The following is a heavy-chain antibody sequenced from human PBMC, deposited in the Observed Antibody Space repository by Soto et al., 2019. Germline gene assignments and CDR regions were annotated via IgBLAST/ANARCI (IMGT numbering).Heavy chain of an antibody. CDR1: GFTFSDYY. D-gene: IGHD6-13*01. CDR2: ISSSTSQT. CDR3: ASGRGAAADYFDF. J-gene: IGHJ4*02. Sequence: QVQLVESGGGLVKPGGSLRLSCAVSGFTFSDYYMTWIRQAPGKGLEWVSYISSSTSQTNYADSVKGRFTISRDNAKNSLFLQMNSLRAEDTAVYYCASGRGAAADYFDFWGQGTLVTVSS. V-gene: IGHV3-11*05.